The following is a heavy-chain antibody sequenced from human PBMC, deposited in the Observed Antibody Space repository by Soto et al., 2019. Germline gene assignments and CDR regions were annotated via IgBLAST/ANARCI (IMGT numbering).Heavy chain of an antibody. V-gene: IGHV6-1*01. Sequence: PTKALSIPFAISGDSVSSNIAAWDWIRQSPSRGLEWLGRTYYRSKWYTDYAVSVRSRITINPDTSENQFTLQLISMTPEDTAVYYCARNLGGHLDSWGQGTLVTVAS. CDR3: ARNLGGHLDS. CDR1: GDSVSSNIAA. J-gene: IGHJ4*02. CDR2: TYYRSKWYT. D-gene: IGHD3-16*01.